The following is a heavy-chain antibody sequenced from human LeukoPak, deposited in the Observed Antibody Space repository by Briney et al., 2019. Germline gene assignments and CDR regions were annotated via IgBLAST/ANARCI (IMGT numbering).Heavy chain of an antibody. CDR1: GFTPSSNY. Sequence: GGTLRLSCAPSGFTPSSNYMSWVRQAPAKGLEWVTAISGGGFTTHYADSVKGRFTISRDNAKNSLSLQMNSLRAEDPAVYYCVPLRDYGGNSDAFDIWGQGTMVTVSS. CDR3: VPLRDYGGNSDAFDI. CDR2: ISGGGFTT. J-gene: IGHJ3*02. D-gene: IGHD4-23*01. V-gene: IGHV3-69-1*02.